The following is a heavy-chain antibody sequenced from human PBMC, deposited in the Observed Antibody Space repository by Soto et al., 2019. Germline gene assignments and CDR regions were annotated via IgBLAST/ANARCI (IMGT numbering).Heavy chain of an antibody. D-gene: IGHD6-19*01. CDR1: GFTFSSYS. J-gene: IGHJ5*02. Sequence: GGSVRLSCAASGFTFSSYSMNWVRQAPGKGLEWVSSISSSSSYIYYADSVKGRFTISRDNAKNSLCLQMNSLRAEDTAVYYCASVSGYSSGWYRRSPGEVWFDPWGQGTLVTVSS. V-gene: IGHV3-21*01. CDR3: ASVSGYSSGWYRRSPGEVWFDP. CDR2: ISSSSSYI.